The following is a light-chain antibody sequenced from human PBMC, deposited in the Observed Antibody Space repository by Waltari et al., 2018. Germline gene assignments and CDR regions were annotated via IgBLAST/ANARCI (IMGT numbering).Light chain of an antibody. J-gene: IGLJ3*02. Sequence: QSVLTQPPSVSGAPGPRVTISCTGSGSNIGAGYDVHWYQQLPRAAPKLLIYGSSTRPLGVPDRFFGSTSGTSASLAITGLQAEDEADYYCQSYDTSLSVVFGGGTKLTVL. CDR3: QSYDTSLSVV. CDR1: GSNIGAGYD. V-gene: IGLV1-40*01. CDR2: GSS.